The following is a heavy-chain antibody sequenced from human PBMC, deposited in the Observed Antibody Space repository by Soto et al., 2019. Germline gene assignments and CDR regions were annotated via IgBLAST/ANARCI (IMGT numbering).Heavy chain of an antibody. D-gene: IGHD3-10*01. V-gene: IGHV3-11*06. Sequence: PGGSLRLSCAASGFTFSDYYMSWIRQAPGRGLEWVSYISSSSSYTNYADSVKGRFTISRDNAKNSLYLQMNSLRAEDTAVYYCARDRATMVRGVIIKDHPPFDPWGQGTLVTVSS. CDR1: GFTFSDYY. J-gene: IGHJ5*02. CDR2: ISSSSSYT. CDR3: ARDRATMVRGVIIKDHPPFDP.